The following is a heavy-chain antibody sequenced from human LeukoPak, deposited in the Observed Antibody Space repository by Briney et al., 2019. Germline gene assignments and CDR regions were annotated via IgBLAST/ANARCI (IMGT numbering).Heavy chain of an antibody. V-gene: IGHV3-7*01. D-gene: IGHD1-1*01. J-gene: IGHJ4*02. CDR3: VRDPSGSGFAFDS. Sequence: GGSLRLSCAVSGFTLSSDWMSWVRQAPGKGLEWVANIKKDGSEKYYVESVKGRFTISRDNAKNSLYLQMNSLRAEDTAVYYCVRDPSGSGFAFDSWGQGALVTVSS. CDR1: GFTLSSDW. CDR2: IKKDGSEK.